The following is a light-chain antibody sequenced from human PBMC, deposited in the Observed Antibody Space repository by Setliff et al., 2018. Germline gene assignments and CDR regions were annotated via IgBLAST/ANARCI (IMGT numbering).Light chain of an antibody. CDR1: TGVVTSGHY. V-gene: IGLV7-46*01. CDR3: LPSYGVTRV. Sequence: QAVVTQEPSLTVTPGGTVTLTSGSSTGVVTSGHYPYWFQQKPGQAPMTLIYDTNKKPSWAPARFSGSLLGDKAALTLSGARPDDEADYYCLPSYGVTRVFGGGTKVTVL. J-gene: IGLJ2*01. CDR2: DTN.